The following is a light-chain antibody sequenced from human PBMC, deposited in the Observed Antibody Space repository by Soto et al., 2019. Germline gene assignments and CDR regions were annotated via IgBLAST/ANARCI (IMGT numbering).Light chain of an antibody. CDR3: QQYGTSLFT. V-gene: IGKV3-20*01. CDR2: GAS. Sequence: ETVLTQSPGTLSLSPGERATLSCRASQSVSSSYLAWYQQKPGQAPRLLIYGASSRATGIPDRFSGSGSGTDFTLTISRLDPEDFAVYYCQQYGTSLFTFGPGTKVDIK. CDR1: QSVSSSY. J-gene: IGKJ3*01.